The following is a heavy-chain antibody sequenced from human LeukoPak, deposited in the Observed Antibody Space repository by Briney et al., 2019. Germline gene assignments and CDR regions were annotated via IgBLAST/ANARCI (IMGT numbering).Heavy chain of an antibody. V-gene: IGHV3-74*01. D-gene: IGHD3-16*01. CDR3: ARDPGYESWSPFWGGMDV. CDR1: GFTFSSSW. Sequence: GGSLRLSCAASGFTFSSSWMHWVRQAPGKGLVWVSRITRDRSSTTYADSVKGRFTTSRDNAKNTLYLQMDSLRDDDTAVYYCARDPGYESWSPFWGGMDVWGNGTTVIVSS. J-gene: IGHJ6*04. CDR2: ITRDRSST.